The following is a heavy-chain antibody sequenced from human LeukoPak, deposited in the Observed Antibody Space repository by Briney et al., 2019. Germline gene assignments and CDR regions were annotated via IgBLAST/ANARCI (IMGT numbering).Heavy chain of an antibody. D-gene: IGHD2/OR15-2a*01. Sequence: PSETLSLTCTVSGGSIRSYYWSWIRQPPGKGLEWIGYVHYSRSTNYNPSLKSRVTISVGTSKNQFSLTLSSVTAADTAVYYCARVSPCWDYWGQGTLVTVSS. CDR3: ARVSPCWDY. J-gene: IGHJ4*02. V-gene: IGHV4-59*12. CDR1: GGSIRSYY. CDR2: VHYSRST.